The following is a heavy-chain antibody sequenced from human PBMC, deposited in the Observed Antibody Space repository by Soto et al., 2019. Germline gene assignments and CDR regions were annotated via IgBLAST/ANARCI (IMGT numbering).Heavy chain of an antibody. J-gene: IGHJ1*01. Sequence: SETLSLTCTVSGGSISSPNFYWSWIRQHPGKGLEWIGHIYYNRTTYYNPTLKSRASISVDTSKNQFSLKLSSVTAADTAVYYCAMEPRLLLRLGELHDWARGTLGTV. CDR1: GGSISSPNFY. CDR3: AMEPRLLLRLGELHD. CDR2: IYYNRTT. V-gene: IGHV4-31*03. D-gene: IGHD3-10*01.